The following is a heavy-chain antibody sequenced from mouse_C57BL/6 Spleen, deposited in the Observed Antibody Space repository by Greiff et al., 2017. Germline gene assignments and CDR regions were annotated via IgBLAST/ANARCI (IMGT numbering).Heavy chain of an antibody. D-gene: IGHD1-1*01. CDR2: ISSGGSYT. CDR3: ARPLITTVVATENYIDY. CDR1: GFTFSSYG. Sequence: EVKLVESGGDLVKPGGSLKLSCAASGFTFSSYGMSWVRQTPDKRLEWVATISSGGSYTYYPDSVKGRFTISRDNAKNTLYLQMSRLKSEDTAMYYCARPLITTVVATENYIDYWGQGTTLTVSS. V-gene: IGHV5-6*01. J-gene: IGHJ2*01.